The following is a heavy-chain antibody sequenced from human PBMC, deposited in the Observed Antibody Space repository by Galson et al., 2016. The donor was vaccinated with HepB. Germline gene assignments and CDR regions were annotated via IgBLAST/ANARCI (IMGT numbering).Heavy chain of an antibody. J-gene: IGHJ4*02. D-gene: IGHD5-18*01. CDR2: ISSSSKYI. Sequence: QAPGKGLEWVSSISSSSKYIYYTDSVRGRFTISRDNAKNSLYLQMNSLRADDTAVYYCARVREGGYTYGDSDYWGQGTLVTVSS. V-gene: IGHV3-21*01. CDR3: ARVREGGYTYGDSDY.